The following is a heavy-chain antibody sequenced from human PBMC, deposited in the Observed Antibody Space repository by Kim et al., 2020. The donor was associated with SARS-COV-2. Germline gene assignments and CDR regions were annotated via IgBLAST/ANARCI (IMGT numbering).Heavy chain of an antibody. CDR2: INHSGST. V-gene: IGHV4-34*01. CDR3: ARASSGFPLDY. CDR1: GGSFSGYY. J-gene: IGHJ4*02. Sequence: SETLSLTCAVYGGSFSGYYWSWIRQPPGKGLEWIGEINHSGSTNYNPSLKSRVTISVDTSKNQFSLKLSSVTAADTAVYYCARASSGFPLDYWGQGTLVTVSS. D-gene: IGHD3-22*01.